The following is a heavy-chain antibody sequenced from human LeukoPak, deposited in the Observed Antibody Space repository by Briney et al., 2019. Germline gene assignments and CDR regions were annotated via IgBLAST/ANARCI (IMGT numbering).Heavy chain of an antibody. CDR1: GGSISSYY. V-gene: IGHV4-59*01. CDR2: IYYSGST. Sequence: PSETLSLTCTVSGGSISSYYWSWIRQPPGKGLEWIGYIYYSGSTNYNPSLKSRVTISVDTSKNQFSLKLSSVTAADTAVYYCARASIVVVTATKYYFDYWGQGTLVTVSS. D-gene: IGHD2-21*02. CDR3: ARASIVVVTATKYYFDY. J-gene: IGHJ4*02.